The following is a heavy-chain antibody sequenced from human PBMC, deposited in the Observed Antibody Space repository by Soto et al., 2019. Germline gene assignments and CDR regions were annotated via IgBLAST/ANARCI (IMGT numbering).Heavy chain of an antibody. V-gene: IGHV4-34*01. CDR2: MNHFGTT. Sequence: PSETLSLTCAVYDGSFSGYFWTWIRQPPGKGLEWIGEMNHFGTTNSNPSLKSRVTISVDMSTNQFSLKLSSVTAADTAVYYCARAGAWRTHDYWGQGTLVTVSS. CDR3: ARAGAWRTHDY. CDR1: DGSFSGYF. J-gene: IGHJ4*02.